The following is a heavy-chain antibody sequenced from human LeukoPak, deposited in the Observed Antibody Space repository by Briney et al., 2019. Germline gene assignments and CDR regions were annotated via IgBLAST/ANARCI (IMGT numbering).Heavy chain of an antibody. V-gene: IGHV6-1*01. D-gene: IGHD3-10*01. CDR2: TYYRSKWSM. CDR1: GDSVSSNSAS. J-gene: IGHJ5*02. CDR3: ARGGVLQWFGDFLQGDLWFDP. Sequence: SQTLSLTCAISGDSVSSNSASWNWIRQSPSRGLEWLGRTYYRSKWSMDYAESVRSRITINPDTSRNHFSLQLNSVTPEDTAVYYCARGGVLQWFGDFLQGDLWFDPWGQGTLVTVSS.